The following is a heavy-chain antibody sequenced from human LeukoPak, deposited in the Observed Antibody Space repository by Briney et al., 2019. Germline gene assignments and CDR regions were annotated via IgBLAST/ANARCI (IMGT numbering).Heavy chain of an antibody. CDR1: GGSLSSSSYY. D-gene: IGHD6-13*01. CDR2: IYYSGST. V-gene: IGHV4-39*07. Sequence: SQTLSLTCTVSGGSLSSSSYYWGWLRQPPGKGLEWIGSIYYSGSTYYNPSLKSRVTISVDTPKNQFSLKLSSVTAADTAVYYFARGLIAAAARWFDPWGQGTLVTVSS. J-gene: IGHJ5*02. CDR3: ARGLIAAAARWFDP.